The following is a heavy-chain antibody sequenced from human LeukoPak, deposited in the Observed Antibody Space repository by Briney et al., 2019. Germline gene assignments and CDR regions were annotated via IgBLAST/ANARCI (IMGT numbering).Heavy chain of an antibody. V-gene: IGHV3-23*01. CDR2: VSGSGGSA. CDR1: GFTFSDYA. Sequence: GGSLRLSCAASGFTFSDYAMSWVRQAPGKGLDWVSAVSGSGGSAYYADSVKGRFTISRDNSKNTLSLQMKSLRAEDTAVYYRAKASLERYYFDYWGQGTLVTVSS. D-gene: IGHD1-1*01. J-gene: IGHJ4*02. CDR3: AKASLERYYFDY.